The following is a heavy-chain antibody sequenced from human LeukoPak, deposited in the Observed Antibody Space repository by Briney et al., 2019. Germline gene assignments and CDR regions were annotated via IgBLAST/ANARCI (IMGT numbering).Heavy chain of an antibody. CDR2: IDSDGSST. Sequence: GGSLRLSCAASGFTFSSYWMHWVRQAPGKGLVWVSRIDSDGSSTSYADSVKGRFTISRDNAKNTLYLQMNSLRAEDTAVYYCARDNRHFVVVSGMTDHYMDVWGKGATVTISS. D-gene: IGHD2-21*01. CDR3: ARDNRHFVVVSGMTDHYMDV. J-gene: IGHJ6*03. V-gene: IGHV3-74*01. CDR1: GFTFSSYW.